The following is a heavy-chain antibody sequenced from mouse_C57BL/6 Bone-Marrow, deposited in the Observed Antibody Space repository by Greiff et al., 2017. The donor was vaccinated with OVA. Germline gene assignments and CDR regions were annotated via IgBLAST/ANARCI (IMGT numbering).Heavy chain of an antibody. CDR2: ISSGSSTI. Sequence: EVMLVESGGGLVKPGGSLKLSCAASGFTFSDYGMHWVRQAPEKGLEWVAYISSGSSTIYYADTVKGRFTISRDNAKNTLFLQMTSLRSEDTAMYYCARGSFYNYAMDYWGQGTSVTVSS. J-gene: IGHJ4*01. CDR1: GFTFSDYG. V-gene: IGHV5-17*01. D-gene: IGHD2-1*01. CDR3: ARGSFYNYAMDY.